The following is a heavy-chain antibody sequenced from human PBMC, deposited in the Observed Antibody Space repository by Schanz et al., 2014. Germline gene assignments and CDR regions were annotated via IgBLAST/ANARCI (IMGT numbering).Heavy chain of an antibody. J-gene: IGHJ6*02. V-gene: IGHV3-53*01. Sequence: EVQLVESGGGLIQPGGSLRLSCAVSGFTVNTNYMSWVRQAPGKGLELISSMYINSGSTQYADSVKGRFIISRDSSKNTLFLQMNSLRAEDTAKYYCARGNYGMDVWGQGTTVTVSS. CDR2: MYINSGST. CDR1: GFTVNTNY. CDR3: ARGNYGMDV.